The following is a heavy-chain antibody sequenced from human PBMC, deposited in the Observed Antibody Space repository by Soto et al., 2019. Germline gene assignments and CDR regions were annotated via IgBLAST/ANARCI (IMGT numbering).Heavy chain of an antibody. D-gene: IGHD4-17*01. Sequence: EVQLVESGGGLVQPGGSLRLSCAASGFTFSSYWMSWVRQAPGKGLEWVANIKQDGSEKYYVDSVKGRFTISRDNAKNALYLQMNSLRAEDTAVYYCARAPRSKLRRLNAFDIWGQGTMVTVSS. J-gene: IGHJ3*02. CDR3: ARAPRSKLRRLNAFDI. CDR1: GFTFSSYW. V-gene: IGHV3-7*01. CDR2: IKQDGSEK.